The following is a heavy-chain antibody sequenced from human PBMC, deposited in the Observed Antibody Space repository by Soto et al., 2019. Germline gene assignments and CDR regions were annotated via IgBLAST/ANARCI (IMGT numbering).Heavy chain of an antibody. CDR3: AKDNGSGCDWLRVGDASDI. Sequence: QVQLVESGGGVVQPGRSLRLSCAASGFTFSSYGMHWFRQAPGKGLEWGAVISYDGSNKYYADSVKGRLTISRDNSKNTLYLQVNSLRGEDTAVYYCAKDNGSGCDWLRVGDASDIWGQGTMVTVSS. CDR1: GFTFSSYG. CDR2: ISYDGSNK. V-gene: IGHV3-30*18. J-gene: IGHJ3*02. D-gene: IGHD5-12*01.